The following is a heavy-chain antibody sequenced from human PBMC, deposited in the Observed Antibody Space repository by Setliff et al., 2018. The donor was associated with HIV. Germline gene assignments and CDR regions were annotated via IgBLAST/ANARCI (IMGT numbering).Heavy chain of an antibody. CDR3: ARVPSAGVRGRPDLYHWFDP. D-gene: IGHD3-3*01. Sequence: SETLSLTCNLSGDSIRSQFWTWIRQTPGKGLEWIASIETTGTVNYSPSLKSRVSISLDPSRSQFSLTLRSVTAADTAVYYCARVPSAGVRGRPDLYHWFDPWGQGTRVTGSS. J-gene: IGHJ5*02. V-gene: IGHV4-4*08. CDR1: GDSIRSQF. CDR2: IETTGTV.